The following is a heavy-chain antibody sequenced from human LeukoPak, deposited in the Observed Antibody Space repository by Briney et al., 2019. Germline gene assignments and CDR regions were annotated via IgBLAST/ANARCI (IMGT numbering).Heavy chain of an antibody. D-gene: IGHD2-2*01. V-gene: IGHV1-69*05. CDR2: IIPIFGTA. J-gene: IGHJ5*02. CDR1: GGTFSSYA. Sequence: ASVKVSCKASGGTFSSYAISWVRQAPGQGLEWMGGIIPIFGTANYAQKFQGRVTITTDESTSTAYMELSSLRSEDTAVYYCARDPAPFCSSTSCSVPWGQGTLVTVSS. CDR3: ARDPAPFCSSTSCSVP.